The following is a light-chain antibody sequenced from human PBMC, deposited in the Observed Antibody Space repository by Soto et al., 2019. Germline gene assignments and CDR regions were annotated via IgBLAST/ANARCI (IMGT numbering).Light chain of an antibody. V-gene: IGLV1-44*01. Sequence: QSVLTQPPSASGTPGQRVAISCSGGSSDIGSNPEYCYFHLPAAAPKRLIYRDNKRHSGVPDRFSVSKSGTSASLTISGLQSEDEDDDFYSAWDDSVCGPVFGGGTKLTVL. CDR1: SSDIGSNP. CDR3: SAWDDSVCGPV. J-gene: IGLJ2*01. CDR2: RDN.